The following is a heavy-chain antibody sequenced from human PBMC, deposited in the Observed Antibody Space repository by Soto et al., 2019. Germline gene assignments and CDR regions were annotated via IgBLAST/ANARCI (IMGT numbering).Heavy chain of an antibody. D-gene: IGHD5-12*01. Sequence: QVQLQESGPGLVKPSQTLSLTCTVSGGSIISGGYYWTWIRQHQGKGLEWIGYLHDSGSTAYNPTLKSRVTILVHPSKNQFSLSRSSVTAADPAVYYCARVGESGYEGGYYFDYWGQGTLVPVSS. J-gene: IGHJ4*02. V-gene: IGHV4-31*03. CDR2: LHDSGST. CDR1: GGSIISGGYY. CDR3: ARVGESGYEGGYYFDY.